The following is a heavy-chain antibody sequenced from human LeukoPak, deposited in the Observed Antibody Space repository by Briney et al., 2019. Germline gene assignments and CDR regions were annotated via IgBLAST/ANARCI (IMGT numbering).Heavy chain of an antibody. CDR2: IYYSGST. CDR3: ARHAGSYYTYNFDY. CDR1: GGSIRSSSYY. Sequence: SETLSLTCTVSGGSIRSSSYYWGWIRQPPGKGLEWIGSIYYSGSTNYKPSLRSRVTISVDTSKNQFSLKLSSVTAADTAVYYCARHAGSYYTYNFDYWGQGTLVTVSS. J-gene: IGHJ4*02. V-gene: IGHV4-39*01. D-gene: IGHD3-22*01.